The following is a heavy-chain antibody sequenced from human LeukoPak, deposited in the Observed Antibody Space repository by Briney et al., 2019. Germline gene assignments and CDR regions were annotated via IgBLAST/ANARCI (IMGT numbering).Heavy chain of an antibody. CDR2: FDPEDGET. D-gene: IGHD3-22*01. CDR3: PTVFGYDSSGYFFDY. Sequence: GASVKVSCKVSGYTLTELSMHWVRQAPGKGLEWMGGFDPEDGETIYAQKFQGRVTMTEDTSTDTAYMELSSLRSEDTAVYYCPTVFGYDSSGYFFDYWGQGTLVTVSS. V-gene: IGHV1-24*01. CDR1: GYTLTELS. J-gene: IGHJ4*02.